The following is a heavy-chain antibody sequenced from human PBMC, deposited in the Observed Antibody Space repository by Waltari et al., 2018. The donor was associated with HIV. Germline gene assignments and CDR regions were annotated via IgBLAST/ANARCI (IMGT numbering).Heavy chain of an antibody. V-gene: IGHV4-39*01. CDR3: AGLGQLVRGGSSDYYYGMDV. J-gene: IGHJ6*02. CDR2: VYYSGGT. D-gene: IGHD6-6*01. Sequence: QLRLQESGPGLVKPSETLSLSCTVSGGAISSSVYYWGWIRQSPGKGLQWIVTVYYSGGTYYRPSLKSRITSSVDTSKNQFSLKMTSVTAADTAVCYCAGLGQLVRGGSSDYYYGMDVWGQGTTVSVSS. CDR1: GGAISSSVYY.